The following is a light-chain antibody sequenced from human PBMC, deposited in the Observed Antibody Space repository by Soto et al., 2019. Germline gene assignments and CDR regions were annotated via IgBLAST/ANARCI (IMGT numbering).Light chain of an antibody. CDR1: QNINKN. CDR2: AAS. Sequence: EIVMTQSPATLSVSPGARATLSCRATQNINKNLAWYQQKPGQAPRLLIYAASTRAPDFPPRFTGSGSGTDFTLNISGLQSEDFAVYYCQQYENWPRTVGQGTNVEI. V-gene: IGKV3-15*01. J-gene: IGKJ1*01. CDR3: QQYENWPRT.